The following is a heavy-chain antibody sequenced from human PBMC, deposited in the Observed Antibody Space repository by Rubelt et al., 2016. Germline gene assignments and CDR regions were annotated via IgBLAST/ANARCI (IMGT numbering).Heavy chain of an antibody. D-gene: IGHD4-17*01. CDR1: GFTFSSYG. CDR2: ISYDGSNK. Sequence: GFTFSSYGMHWVRQAPGKGLEWVAVISYDGSNKYYADSVKGRFTISRDNSKNTLYLQMNSLRAEDTAVYYCAKVEATFKATVTTFDYWGQGTLVTVSS. J-gene: IGHJ4*02. CDR3: AKVEATFKATVTTFDY. V-gene: IGHV3-30*18.